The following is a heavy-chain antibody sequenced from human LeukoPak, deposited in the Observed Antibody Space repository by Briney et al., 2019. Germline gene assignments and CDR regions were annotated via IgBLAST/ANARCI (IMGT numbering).Heavy chain of an antibody. CDR1: GYTFTTYA. J-gene: IGHJ6*02. CDR2: IIPIFGTA. Sequence: SVKVSCKTSGYTFTTYAINWVRQAPGQGLEWMGGIIPIFGTANYAQKFQGRVTITADESTSTAYMELSSLRSEDTAVYYCARIYCSSTSCYTGGSYYYYGMDVWGQGTTVTVSS. CDR3: ARIYCSSTSCYTGGSYYYYGMDV. D-gene: IGHD2-2*02. V-gene: IGHV1-69*13.